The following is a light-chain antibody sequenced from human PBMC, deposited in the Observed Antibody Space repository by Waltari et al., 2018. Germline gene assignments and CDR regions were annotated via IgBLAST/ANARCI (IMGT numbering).Light chain of an antibody. CDR3: LQDYNYPLT. CDR2: AAS. CDR1: QGSRND. J-gene: IGKJ4*01. V-gene: IGKV1-6*01. Sequence: AIQITQSPSSLSASVGDRVNITCRASQGSRNDLGWYHQKPGKAPKLLIYAASSLQSVVPSRFSGSGSGTDFTLTISSLQPQDFATYYCLQDYNYPLTFGGGTKVEIK.